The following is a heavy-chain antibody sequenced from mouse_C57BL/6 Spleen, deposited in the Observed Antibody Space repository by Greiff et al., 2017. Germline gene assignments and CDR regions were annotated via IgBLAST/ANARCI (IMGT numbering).Heavy chain of an antibody. CDR3: ARPLQNYYAMDY. V-gene: IGHV1-80*01. CDR2: IYPGDGDT. CDR1: GYAFSSYW. J-gene: IGHJ4*01. Sequence: QVQLKESGAELVKPGASVKISCKASGYAFSSYWMNWVKQRPGKGLEWIGQIYPGDGDTNYNGKFKGKATLTEDKSSSTAYMQLSSLTSEDSAVYFCARPLQNYYAMDYWGQGTSVTVSS.